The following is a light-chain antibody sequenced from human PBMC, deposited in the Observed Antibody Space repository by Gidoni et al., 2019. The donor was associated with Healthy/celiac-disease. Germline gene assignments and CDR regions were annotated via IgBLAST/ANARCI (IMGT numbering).Light chain of an antibody. J-gene: IGLJ2*01. CDR3: QSYDSSLSGVV. CDR2: CNS. Sequence: QSVLTQPPSVSGAPGQRVTISCTGSSSNIGAVYDVHWYQQLPGTAPKLLISCNSNRPSGVPDRFSGSKSGASASLAITGLQAEDEADYYCQSYDSSLSGVVFGGGTKLTVL. V-gene: IGLV1-40*01. CDR1: SSNIGAVYD.